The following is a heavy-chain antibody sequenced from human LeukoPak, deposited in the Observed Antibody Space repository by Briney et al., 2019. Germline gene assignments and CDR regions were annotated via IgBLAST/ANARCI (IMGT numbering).Heavy chain of an antibody. V-gene: IGHV3-9*01. CDR1: GFTFDDYA. J-gene: IGHJ6*02. D-gene: IGHD5-18*01. CDR2: ISWNSGSI. CDR3: AKGDTAMVYYYYGMDV. Sequence: PGGSLRLSCAASGFTFDDYAMHWVRQAPGKGLEWASGISWNSGSIGYADSVKGRFTISRDNAKNSLYLQMNSLRAEDTALYYCAKGDTAMVYYYYGMDVWGQGTTVTVSS.